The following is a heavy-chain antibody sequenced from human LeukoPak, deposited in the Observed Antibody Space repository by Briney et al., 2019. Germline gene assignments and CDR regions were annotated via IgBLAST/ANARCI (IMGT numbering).Heavy chain of an antibody. CDR2: IRSRNYGGTT. CDR3: TRVIVATKDY. J-gene: IGHJ4*02. CDR1: GLTFRSDP. D-gene: IGHD5-12*01. V-gene: IGHV3-49*02. Sequence: PGGSLRLSCAASGLTFRSDPMNWVRQAPGKGLEWVGFIRSRNYGGTTEYAASVKGRFTTSRDDSRGIAYLQMNSLKTEDTAVYYCTRVIVATKDYWGQGTLVTVSS.